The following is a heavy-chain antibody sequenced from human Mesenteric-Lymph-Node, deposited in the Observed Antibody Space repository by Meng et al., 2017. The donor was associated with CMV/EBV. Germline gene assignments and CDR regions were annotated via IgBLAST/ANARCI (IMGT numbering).Heavy chain of an antibody. CDR3: ARDSTGEGWFDP. Sequence: ASVKVSCKASEYPFTNFYIHWVRQAPGQGLEWMGSINPNSDGADYAQTFQGRVTMTRDMSIDTAYMELNSLRSDDTAVYYCARDSTGEGWFDPWGQGTLVTVSS. CDR2: INPNSDGA. V-gene: IGHV1-2*02. D-gene: IGHD7-27*01. J-gene: IGHJ5*02. CDR1: EYPFTNFY.